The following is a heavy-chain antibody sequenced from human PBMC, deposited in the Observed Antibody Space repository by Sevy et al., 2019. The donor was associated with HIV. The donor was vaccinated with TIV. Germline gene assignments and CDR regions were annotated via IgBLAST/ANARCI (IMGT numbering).Heavy chain of an antibody. CDR1: GFTFGDYW. CDR3: ATERQPGDY. Sequence: GESLKISCAASGFTFGDYWMSWVRQAPGKGLEWVADIKQDGSEKYYVDSVKGRFTISRDNAKNSLYLQMNSLRADDMAMYYCATERQPGDYWGQGTLVTVSA. V-gene: IGHV3-7*03. CDR2: IKQDGSEK. J-gene: IGHJ4*02.